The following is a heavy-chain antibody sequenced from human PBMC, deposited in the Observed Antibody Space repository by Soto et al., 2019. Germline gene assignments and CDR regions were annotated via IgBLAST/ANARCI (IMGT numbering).Heavy chain of an antibody. Sequence: QVQLQESGPGLVKPSQTLTLTCTVSGGSISSGGYYWSWIRQHPGKGLEWIGYIYYSGSTYYNPSLKSRVTISVDTSKNPFSLKLSSVTAADTAVYYCARDPGSGNDAFDIWGQGTMVTVSS. V-gene: IGHV4-31*03. J-gene: IGHJ3*02. CDR2: IYYSGST. CDR1: GGSISSGGYY. CDR3: ARDPGSGNDAFDI. D-gene: IGHD3-10*01.